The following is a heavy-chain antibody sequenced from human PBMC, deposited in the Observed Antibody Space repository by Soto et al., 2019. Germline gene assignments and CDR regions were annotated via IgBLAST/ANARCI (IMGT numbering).Heavy chain of an antibody. CDR1: GFTFSSYS. J-gene: IGHJ4*02. Sequence: GGSLRLSCAASGFTFSSYSMNWVRQAPGKGLEWVSSISSSSSYIYYADSVKGRFTISRDNAKNSLYLQMNSLRAEDTAVYYCAREEITIFGVVIPFDYWGQGTLVTVSS. CDR2: ISSSSSYI. CDR3: AREEITIFGVVIPFDY. D-gene: IGHD3-3*01. V-gene: IGHV3-21*01.